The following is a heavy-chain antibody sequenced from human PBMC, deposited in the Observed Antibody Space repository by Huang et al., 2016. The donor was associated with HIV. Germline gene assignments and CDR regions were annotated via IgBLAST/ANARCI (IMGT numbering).Heavy chain of an antibody. CDR1: GFSFDDYA. J-gene: IGHJ4*02. D-gene: IGHD1-20*01. CDR2: INGNGGSI. CDR3: AKDGVAYNSNGLPYFFDN. V-gene: IGHV3-9*03. Sequence: EVQLVESGGTLVQPGRSLRLSCAASGFSFDDYAMHWVRQVPGTGMEWCSGINGNGGSIGYADSVKGRFTIARDNAKNSLYRKMNSLRGEDMALYYCAKDGVAYNSNGLPYFFDNWGQGTLVTVSS.